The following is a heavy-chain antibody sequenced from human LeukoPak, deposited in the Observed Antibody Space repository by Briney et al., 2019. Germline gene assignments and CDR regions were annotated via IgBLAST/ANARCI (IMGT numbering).Heavy chain of an antibody. CDR3: ARGYCSSTSCYTGADYYYMDV. CDR1: GYTFTSYG. J-gene: IGHJ6*03. Sequence: ASVKVSCKASGYTFTSYGISWVRQAPGQGLEWMGWISAYNGNTNYAQKLQGRVTMTTDTSTSTAYMELRSLRSDDTAVYYCARGYCSSTSCYTGADYYYMDVWGKGTTVTVSS. D-gene: IGHD2-2*02. V-gene: IGHV1-18*01. CDR2: ISAYNGNT.